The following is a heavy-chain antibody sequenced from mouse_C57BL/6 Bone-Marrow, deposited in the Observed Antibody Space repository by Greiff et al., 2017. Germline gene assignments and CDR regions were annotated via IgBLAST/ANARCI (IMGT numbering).Heavy chain of an antibody. CDR2: INYDGSST. D-gene: IGHD2-5*01. V-gene: IGHV5-16*01. CDR3: ARAPYSNYFDY. CDR1: GFTFSDYY. J-gene: IGHJ2*01. Sequence: EVQLVESEGGLVQPGSSMKLSCTASGFTFSDYYMAWVRQVPEKGLEWVANINYDGSSTYYLDSLKSRFIISRDNAKNILYLQMSSLKSEDTATYYCARAPYSNYFDYWGQGTTLTVSS.